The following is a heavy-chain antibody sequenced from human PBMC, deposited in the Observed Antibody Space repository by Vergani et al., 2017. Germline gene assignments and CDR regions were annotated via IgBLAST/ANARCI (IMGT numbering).Heavy chain of an antibody. V-gene: IGHV1-69*02. D-gene: IGHD4-17*01. CDR2: IIPILGIA. Sequence: QVQLVQSGAEVKKPGSSVKVSCKASGGTFSSYTISWVRQAPGQGLEWMGRIIPILGIANYAQKFQGRVTITADKSTSTAYMELSSLRSEDTAVYYGARWHPSTVTTDFDAFDIWGQGTMVTVSS. CDR3: ARWHPSTVTTDFDAFDI. CDR1: GGTFSSYT. J-gene: IGHJ3*02.